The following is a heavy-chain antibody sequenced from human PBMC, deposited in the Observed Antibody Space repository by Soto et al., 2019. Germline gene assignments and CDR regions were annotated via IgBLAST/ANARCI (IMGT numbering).Heavy chain of an antibody. J-gene: IGHJ4*02. D-gene: IGHD3-10*01. CDR3: ARRPLVRGIIPYFFAS. CDR2: IYYSGSA. V-gene: IGHV4-39*01. Sequence: SESLSLACTVSGGSVNNSRVYVAWVSQPPGKRLEWIGSIYYSGSAYYSPSLKSRLTISVDTSKNQFSLNLSSVTAADTAVFFCARRPLVRGIIPYFFASRGQGTLVTGS. CDR1: GGSVNNSRVY.